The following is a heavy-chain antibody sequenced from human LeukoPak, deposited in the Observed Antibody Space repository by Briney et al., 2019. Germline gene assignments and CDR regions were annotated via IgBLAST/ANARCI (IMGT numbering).Heavy chain of an antibody. CDR2: ISSSSSYI. CDR1: GFTFSSYS. D-gene: IGHD6-19*01. J-gene: IGHJ4*02. Sequence: GGALRLSRAASGFTFSSYSMNWVRQAPGKGLEYVSSISSSSSYIYYADSVKGRFTISRDNAKNSLYLQMNSLRAEDTAVYYCARDGSSGWQVPFDYWGQGILVTVSS. V-gene: IGHV3-21*01. CDR3: ARDGSSGWQVPFDY.